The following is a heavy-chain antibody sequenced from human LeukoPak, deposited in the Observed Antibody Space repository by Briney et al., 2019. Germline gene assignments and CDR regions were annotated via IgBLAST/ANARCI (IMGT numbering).Heavy chain of an antibody. J-gene: IGHJ4*02. CDR1: GFTFSSYA. D-gene: IGHD6-13*01. CDR2: ISGSGGST. V-gene: IGHV3-23*01. CDR3: AKALEQETVIALDS. Sequence: GGSLRLSCAASGFTFSSYAMSRVRQAPGKGLEGVSAISGSGGSTYYADSVKGRFTISRDNSKNTLYLQMNSLRAEDTSIYFCAKALEQETVIALDSWGQGTLVTVSS.